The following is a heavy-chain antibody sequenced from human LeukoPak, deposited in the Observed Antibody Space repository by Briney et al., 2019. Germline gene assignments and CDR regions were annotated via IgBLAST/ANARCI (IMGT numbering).Heavy chain of an antibody. D-gene: IGHD6-13*01. CDR1: GGSFSGYY. Sequence: PSETLSLTCAVYGGSFSGYYWSWIRQPPGKGLEWIGEINHSGSTNYNPSLKSRVTISVDTSKNQFSLKLRSVTAADTAVYYCARKRAAGTLDYWGQGTLVTVSS. CDR2: INHSGST. J-gene: IGHJ4*02. V-gene: IGHV4-34*01. CDR3: ARKRAAGTLDY.